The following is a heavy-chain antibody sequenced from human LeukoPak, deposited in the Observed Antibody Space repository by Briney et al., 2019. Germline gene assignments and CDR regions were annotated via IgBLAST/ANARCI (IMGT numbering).Heavy chain of an antibody. V-gene: IGHV4-61*02. Sequence: PSETLSLTCTVSGGSINSATYYWTWIRQPAGKGLEWIGRIYTSGSTNYNPSLKSRVTISVDTSKNQFSLKLSSVTAADTAVYYCARDSLSSGWSGYYYYMDVWGKGTTVTISS. CDR3: ARDSLSSGWSGYYYYMDV. D-gene: IGHD6-19*01. CDR2: IYTSGST. CDR1: GGSINSATYY. J-gene: IGHJ6*03.